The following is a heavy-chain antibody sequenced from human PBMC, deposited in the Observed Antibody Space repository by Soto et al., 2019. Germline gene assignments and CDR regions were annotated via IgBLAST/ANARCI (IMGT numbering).Heavy chain of an antibody. D-gene: IGHD1-7*01. CDR1: GFTFSDYY. J-gene: IGHJ4*02. V-gene: IGHV3-72*01. CDR3: VRSLPGTTAFDY. Sequence: EVQLVESGGNLVQPGGSLRLSCAGSGFTFSDYYIDWVRQAPGKGLEWVGRSRDKGSSYSTDYGASVRGSFTVSRDGSKNSLYLQMNSLETGDTALYYCVRSLPGTTAFDYWGRGTLVTVSS. CDR2: SRDKGSSYST.